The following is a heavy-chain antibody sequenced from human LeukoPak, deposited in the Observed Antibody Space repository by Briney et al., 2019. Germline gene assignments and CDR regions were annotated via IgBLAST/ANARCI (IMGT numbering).Heavy chain of an antibody. CDR3: ARTRRTQVGYFDY. CDR1: GGSISSGGYY. Sequence: SQTLSLTCTVSGGSISSGGYYWSWIRQPPGKGLEWIGYIYHSGSTYYNPSLRSRVTISVDRSKNQFSLKLSSVTAADTAVYYCARTRRTQVGYFDYWGQGTLVTVSS. J-gene: IGHJ4*02. CDR2: IYHSGST. V-gene: IGHV4-30-2*01. D-gene: IGHD1-26*01.